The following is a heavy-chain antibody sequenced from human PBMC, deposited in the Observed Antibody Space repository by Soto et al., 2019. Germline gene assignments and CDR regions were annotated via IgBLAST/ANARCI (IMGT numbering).Heavy chain of an antibody. D-gene: IGHD3-16*01. J-gene: IGHJ4*02. CDR1: GYTFTSYY. CDR3: ARGGMSVVDY. CDR2: INPSGGST. V-gene: IGHV1-46*01. Sequence: ASVKVSCKASGYTFTSYYMHWVRQAPGQGLERMGIINPSGGSTSYAQKFQGRVTMTRDTSTSTAYMELSRLRSDDTAVYYCARGGMSVVDYWGQGTLVTVSS.